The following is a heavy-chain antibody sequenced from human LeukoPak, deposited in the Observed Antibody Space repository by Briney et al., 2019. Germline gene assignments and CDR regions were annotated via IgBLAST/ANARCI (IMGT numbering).Heavy chain of an antibody. CDR3: ARGGLITMVRGVIGY. V-gene: IGHV1-2*04. CDR2: INPNSGGT. Sequence: ASVTVSCKASGYTFTGYYMHWVRQAPGQGLEWMGWINPNSGGTNYAQKFQGWVTMTRDTSISAAYMELSRLRSDDTAVYYCARGGLITMVRGVIGYWGQGTLVTVSS. CDR1: GYTFTGYY. J-gene: IGHJ4*02. D-gene: IGHD3-10*01.